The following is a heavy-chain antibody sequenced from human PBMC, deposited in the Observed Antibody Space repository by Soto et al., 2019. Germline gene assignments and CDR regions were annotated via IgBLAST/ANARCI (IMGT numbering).Heavy chain of an antibody. J-gene: IGHJ6*02. CDR2: ISSSSSYI. CDR1: GFTFSSYS. Sequence: LRLSCAASGFTFSSYSMNWVRQAPGKGLEWVSSISSSSSYIYYADSVKGRFTISRDNAKNSLYLQMNSLRAEDTAVYYCARGSDGYNYYYYGMDVWGQGTTVTVSS. V-gene: IGHV3-21*01. D-gene: IGHD5-12*01. CDR3: ARGSDGYNYYYYGMDV.